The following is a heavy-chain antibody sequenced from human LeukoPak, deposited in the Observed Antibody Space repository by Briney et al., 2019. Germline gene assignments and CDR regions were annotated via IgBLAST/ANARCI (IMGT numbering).Heavy chain of an antibody. Sequence: GASVKVSCKASGGTFGSYAISWVRQAPGQGLEWMGRIIPILGIANYAQKFQGRVTITADKSTSTAYMELSSLRSEDTAVYYCAVEMATIQYYFDYWGQGTLVTVSS. V-gene: IGHV1-69*04. J-gene: IGHJ4*02. CDR1: GGTFGSYA. D-gene: IGHD5-24*01. CDR3: AVEMATIQYYFDY. CDR2: IIPILGIA.